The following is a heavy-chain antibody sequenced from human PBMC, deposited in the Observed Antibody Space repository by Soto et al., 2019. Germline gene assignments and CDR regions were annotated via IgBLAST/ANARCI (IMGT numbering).Heavy chain of an antibody. D-gene: IGHD2-2*01. Sequence: SETLSLTCSVSGDSIRSYYWSWIRQPPGKGLEWIGCISYNGSTNYNPSPKSRVTISVDTPKTHFSLRLSSVTAADTAVYYCARDGRVPAAMGWGYYYGMDVWGQGTTVTISS. J-gene: IGHJ6*02. CDR2: ISYNGST. V-gene: IGHV4-59*01. CDR1: GDSIRSYY. CDR3: ARDGRVPAAMGWGYYYGMDV.